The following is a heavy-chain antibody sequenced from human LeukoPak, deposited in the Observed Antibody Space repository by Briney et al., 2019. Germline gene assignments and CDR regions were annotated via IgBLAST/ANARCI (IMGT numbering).Heavy chain of an antibody. CDR2: IWYDGSNK. J-gene: IGHJ3*02. CDR3: ARATNSYGYDDAFDI. Sequence: GGSLRLSCAASGFTFSSYGMHWVRQAPGKGLEWVAVIWYDGSNKYYADSVRGRFTISRDNSKNTLYLQMNSLRAEDTAVYYCARATNSYGYDDAFDIWGQGTMVTVSS. D-gene: IGHD5-18*01. V-gene: IGHV3-33*01. CDR1: GFTFSSYG.